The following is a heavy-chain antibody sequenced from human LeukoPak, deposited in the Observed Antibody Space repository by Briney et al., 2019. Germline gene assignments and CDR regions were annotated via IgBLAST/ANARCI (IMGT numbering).Heavy chain of an antibody. V-gene: IGHV4-34*01. Sequence: SETLSLTCAVYGGSFSGYYWSWIRQPPGKGLEWIGEINHSGSTNYNPSLESRVTISVDTSENQFSLKLSSVTAADTAVYYCARGESIAVAGTGHWFDPWGQGTLVTVSS. CDR1: GGSFSGYY. CDR2: INHSGST. J-gene: IGHJ5*02. D-gene: IGHD6-19*01. CDR3: ARGESIAVAGTGHWFDP.